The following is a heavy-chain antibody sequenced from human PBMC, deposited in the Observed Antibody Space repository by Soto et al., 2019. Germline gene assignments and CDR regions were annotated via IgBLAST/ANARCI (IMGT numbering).Heavy chain of an antibody. V-gene: IGHV3-21*01. D-gene: IGHD5-12*01. CDR3: ARDRRAEMATTYYYYYGMDV. CDR2: ISSSSSYI. Sequence: PGGSLRLSCAASGFTFSSYSMNWGLQAPWKGLEWVSSISSSSSYIYYADSVKGRFTISRDNAKNSLYLQMNSLRAEDTAVYYCARDRRAEMATTYYYYYGMDVWGQGTTVTVSS. J-gene: IGHJ6*02. CDR1: GFTFSSYS.